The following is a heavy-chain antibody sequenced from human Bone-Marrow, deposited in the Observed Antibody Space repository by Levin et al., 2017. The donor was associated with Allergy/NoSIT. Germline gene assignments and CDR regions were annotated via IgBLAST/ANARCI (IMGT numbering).Heavy chain of an antibody. Sequence: GESLKISCAASGFTFSSYAMHWVRQAPGKGLEWVAVISYDGSNKYYADSVKGRFTISRDNSKNTVYFQMNSLRAEDTAVYFCARDGWVYQLLEYFQHWGQGTLVTVSS. CDR1: GFTFSSYA. CDR3: ARDGWVYQLLEYFQH. J-gene: IGHJ1*01. D-gene: IGHD2-2*01. CDR2: ISYDGSNK. V-gene: IGHV3-30-3*01.